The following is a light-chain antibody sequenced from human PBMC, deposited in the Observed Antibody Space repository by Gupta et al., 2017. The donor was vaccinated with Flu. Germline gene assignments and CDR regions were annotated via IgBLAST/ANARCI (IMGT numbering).Light chain of an antibody. Sequence: SVLTQPPSVSGAPGQRVTISCTGNSSNIGAGYDVHWYQQLPGTAPKLLMYGNSNRPSGVPDRFSGSKSGTSASLAITGLQAEDEADYYCQSYDSSLSGYVFGTGTKVTVL. J-gene: IGLJ1*01. CDR2: GNS. CDR3: QSYDSSLSGYV. CDR1: SSNIGAGYD. V-gene: IGLV1-40*01.